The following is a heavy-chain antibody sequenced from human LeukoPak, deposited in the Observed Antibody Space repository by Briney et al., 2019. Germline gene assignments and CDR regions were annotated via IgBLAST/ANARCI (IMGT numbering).Heavy chain of an antibody. V-gene: IGHV3-15*07. D-gene: IGHD3-22*01. CDR1: GFTFSNAW. Sequence: AGGSLRLSRAASGFTFSNAWMNWVRQAPGKGLEWVGRIKSKPDGGTTDYAAPVKGRFTISRDDSKNTLYLQMNSLKTEDTAVYYCTSETNYYDSSGYYSPFDYWGQGTLVTVSS. J-gene: IGHJ4*02. CDR2: IKSKPDGGTT. CDR3: TSETNYYDSSGYYSPFDY.